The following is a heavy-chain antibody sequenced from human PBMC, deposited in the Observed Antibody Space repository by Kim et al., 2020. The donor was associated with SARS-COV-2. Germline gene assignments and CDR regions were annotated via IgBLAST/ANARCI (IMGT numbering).Heavy chain of an antibody. CDR1: GGSFSGYY. V-gene: IGHV4-34*01. J-gene: IGHJ5*02. CDR2: INHSGST. D-gene: IGHD3-10*01. Sequence: SETLSLTCAVYGGSFSGYYWSWIRQPPGKGLEWIGEINHSGSTNYNPSLKSRVTISVDTSKNQFSLKLSSVTAADTAVYYCARAVITMVRGVSPKTNWFDPWGQGTLVTVSS. CDR3: ARAVITMVRGVSPKTNWFDP.